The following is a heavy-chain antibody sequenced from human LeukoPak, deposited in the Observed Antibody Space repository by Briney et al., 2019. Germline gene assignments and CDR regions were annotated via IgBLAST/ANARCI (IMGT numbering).Heavy chain of an antibody. V-gene: IGHV5-51*01. CDR2: TYPRDSDT. CDR3: ARRESSGSIDY. D-gene: IGHD6-19*01. J-gene: IGHJ4*02. Sequence: GESLKISCKGSGYSFPNYWIGWVRQVPGKGLEWMGITYPRDSDTRYSPSFQGQVTISADKSISAAYLQWSSLKASDTAMYYCARRESSGSIDYWGQGTLVTVSS. CDR1: GYSFPNYW.